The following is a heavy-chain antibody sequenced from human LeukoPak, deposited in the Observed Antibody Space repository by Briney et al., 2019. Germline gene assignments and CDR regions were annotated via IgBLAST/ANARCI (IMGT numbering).Heavy chain of an antibody. CDR1: GGSISSSSYY. Sequence: SETLSLTRTVSGGSISSSSYYWGWIRQPPGKGLEWIGSIYYSGSTYYNPSLKSRVTISVDTSKNQFSLKLSSVTATDTAVYYCARPYSGSYHYFDYWGQGTLVTVSS. CDR3: ARPYSGSYHYFDY. J-gene: IGHJ4*02. D-gene: IGHD1-26*01. V-gene: IGHV4-39*01. CDR2: IYYSGST.